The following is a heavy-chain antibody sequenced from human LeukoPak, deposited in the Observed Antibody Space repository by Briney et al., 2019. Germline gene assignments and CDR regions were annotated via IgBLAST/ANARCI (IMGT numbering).Heavy chain of an antibody. CDR3: VKDRTREGNTLFEH. J-gene: IGHJ4*02. D-gene: IGHD1-1*01. CDR1: GFTFSRYW. Sequence: GGSLRLSCAVSGFTFSRYWMHWVRQAPGKGLVWVSRINTDGTSTNYADSVKGRFTISRDNAKNTLYLRMNSLRDEDTAVYYCVKDRTREGNTLFEHWGQGTLVTVSS. V-gene: IGHV3-74*01. CDR2: INTDGTST.